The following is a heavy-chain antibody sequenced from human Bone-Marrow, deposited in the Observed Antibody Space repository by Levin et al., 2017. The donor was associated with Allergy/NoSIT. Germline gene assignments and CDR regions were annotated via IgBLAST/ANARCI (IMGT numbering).Heavy chain of an antibody. CDR2: ISYDGSNK. Sequence: GGSLRLSCAASGFTFSSYGMHWVRQAPGKGLEWVAVISYDGSNKYYADSVKGRFTISRDNSKNTLYLQMNSLRAEDTAVYYCAKDAGGYFDYWGQGTLVTVSS. CDR3: AKDAGGYFDY. J-gene: IGHJ4*02. V-gene: IGHV3-30*18. CDR1: GFTFSSYG.